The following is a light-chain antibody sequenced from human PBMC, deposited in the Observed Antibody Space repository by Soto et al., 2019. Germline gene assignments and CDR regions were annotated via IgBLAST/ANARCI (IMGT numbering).Light chain of an antibody. CDR3: QQRRNWPST. Sequence: MVVRQSPAILSVSPGHRATLSCMARHRVXTTVVWYYRRPGQAPRFLXDGAASRATGSPDRLSGSGSGTDFTLTISSLEPEDFAVYYFQQRRNWPSTFGQGTKVDIK. V-gene: IGKV3-11*01. CDR1: HRVXTT. CDR2: GAA. J-gene: IGKJ1*01.